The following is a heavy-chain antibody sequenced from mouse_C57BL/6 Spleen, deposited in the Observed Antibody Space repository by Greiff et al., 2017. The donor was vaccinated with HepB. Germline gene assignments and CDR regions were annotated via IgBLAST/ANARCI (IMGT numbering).Heavy chain of an antibody. CDR2: FHPYNDDT. Sequence: VQLQESGAELVKPGASVKMSCKASGYTFTTYPIEWMKQNHGKSLEWIGNFHPYNDDTKYNEKFKGKATLTVEKSSSTVYLELSRLTSDDSAVYYCARRVIYYGSFYAMDYWGQGTSVTVSS. D-gene: IGHD1-1*01. CDR1: GYTFTTYP. V-gene: IGHV1-47*01. J-gene: IGHJ4*01. CDR3: ARRVIYYGSFYAMDY.